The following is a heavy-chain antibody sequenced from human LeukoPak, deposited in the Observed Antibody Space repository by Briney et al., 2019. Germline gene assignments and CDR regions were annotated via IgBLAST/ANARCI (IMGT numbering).Heavy chain of an antibody. V-gene: IGHV4-34*01. J-gene: IGHJ2*01. CDR2: INHSGST. CDR3: ARSVVTLYWYFDL. Sequence: MAAETLSLTCAVYGGSFSGYYWSWIRQPPGKGLEWIGEINHSGSTQYNPSLKSRVTISLDTSKNQSSLKLSSVTTADTAVYYCARSVVTLYWYFDLWGRGTLVTVSS. CDR1: GGSFSGYY. D-gene: IGHD4-23*01.